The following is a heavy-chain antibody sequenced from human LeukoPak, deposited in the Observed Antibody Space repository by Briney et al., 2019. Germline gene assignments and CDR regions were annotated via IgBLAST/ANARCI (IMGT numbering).Heavy chain of an antibody. CDR3: ARHHCDYGGNWFDP. CDR2: INTNTGNP. Sequence: ASVKVSCKASGYTFTSYAMNWVRQAPGQGLEWMGWINTNTGNPTYAQGFTGRFVFSLDTSVSTAYLQISSLKAEDTAVYYCARHHCDYGGNWFDPWGQGTLVTVSS. J-gene: IGHJ5*02. V-gene: IGHV7-4-1*02. CDR1: GYTFTSYA. D-gene: IGHD4-23*01.